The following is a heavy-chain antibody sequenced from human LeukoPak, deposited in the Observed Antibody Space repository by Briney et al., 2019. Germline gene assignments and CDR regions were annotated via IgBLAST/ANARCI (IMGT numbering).Heavy chain of an antibody. CDR1: GGSISSHY. Sequence: PSETLSLTCTVSGGSISSHYWSWIRQPPGKGLEWIGYIYYSGSTNYNPSLKSRVTISVDTSRNQFSLKLSSVTAADSAVYYCARRTGYLNYYYDYYMDVWGNGTTVTVSS. D-gene: IGHD3/OR15-3a*01. J-gene: IGHJ6*03. V-gene: IGHV4-59*11. CDR3: ARRTGYLNYYYDYYMDV. CDR2: IYYSGST.